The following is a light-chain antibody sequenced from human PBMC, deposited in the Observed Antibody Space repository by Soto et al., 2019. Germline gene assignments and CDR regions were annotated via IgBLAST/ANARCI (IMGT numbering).Light chain of an antibody. CDR3: QTWGTGNRV. Sequence: QSVLTQSPSASASLGASVKLTCTLSSGHSSYAIAWHQQQPEKGPRYLMKLNTDGSHSKGDGIPDRFSGSSFGAERYLTISSLQSEDEADYYCQTWGTGNRVFGGGTKLTVL. V-gene: IGLV4-69*01. CDR1: SGHSSYA. CDR2: LNTDGSH. J-gene: IGLJ3*02.